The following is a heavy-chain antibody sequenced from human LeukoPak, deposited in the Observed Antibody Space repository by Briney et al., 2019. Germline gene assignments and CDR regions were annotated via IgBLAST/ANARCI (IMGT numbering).Heavy chain of an antibody. J-gene: IGHJ4*02. Sequence: GGSLRLSCAASGFTFSSYSMNWLRQAPGKGREWVSSISSSSSYIYYADSVKGRFTISRDNAKNSLYLQMNSLRAEDTAVYYCARVSAAAGYFDYWGQGTLVTVSS. CDR2: ISSSSSYI. CDR3: ARVSAAAGYFDY. D-gene: IGHD6-13*01. CDR1: GFTFSSYS. V-gene: IGHV3-21*01.